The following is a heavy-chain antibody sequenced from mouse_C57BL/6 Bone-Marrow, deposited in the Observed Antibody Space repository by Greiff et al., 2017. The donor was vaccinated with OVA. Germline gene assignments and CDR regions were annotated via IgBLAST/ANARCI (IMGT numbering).Heavy chain of an antibody. D-gene: IGHD4-1*01. J-gene: IGHJ1*03. CDR2: ISDGGSYT. CDR1: GFTFSSYA. V-gene: IGHV5-4*01. CDR3: AREAGTVRDFDV. Sequence: EVHLVESGGGLVKPGGSLKLSCAASGFTFSSYAMSWVRQTPEKRLEWVATISDGGSYTYYPDNVKGRFTISRDNAKNNLYLQMSHLKSEDTAMDYCAREAGTVRDFDVWGTGNTVTVSS.